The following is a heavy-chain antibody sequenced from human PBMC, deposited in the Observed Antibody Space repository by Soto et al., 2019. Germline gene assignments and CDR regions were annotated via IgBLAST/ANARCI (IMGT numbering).Heavy chain of an antibody. CDR2: IHHTGIT. D-gene: IGHD3-9*01. CDR1: GDFLDDSRW. CDR3: ASGAHYIWNG. V-gene: IGHV4-4*02. Sequence: QVLLQESGPGLVSPSGTLSLTCTVSGDFLDDSRWWSWVRQPPGKGLEWIGEIHHTGITNYIPSLKGRVTMSVDKNKNQVSIEVYSVTAADTAVNYCASGAHYIWNGWGQGTLVTVSS. J-gene: IGHJ4*02.